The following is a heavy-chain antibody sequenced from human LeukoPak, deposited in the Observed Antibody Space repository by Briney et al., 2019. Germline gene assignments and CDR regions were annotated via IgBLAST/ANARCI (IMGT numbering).Heavy chain of an antibody. Sequence: PGGSLRLSCAASGFTFSDYYMSWIRQAPGKGLEWVSYISSSSYTNYADSVKGRFTISRDNAKNSLYLQMNSLRAEDTAVYYGAPYDTLTNEYFQHWGQGTLVTVSA. V-gene: IGHV3-11*03. CDR2: ISSSSYT. CDR1: GFTFSDYY. D-gene: IGHD3-9*01. CDR3: APYDTLTNEYFQH. J-gene: IGHJ1*01.